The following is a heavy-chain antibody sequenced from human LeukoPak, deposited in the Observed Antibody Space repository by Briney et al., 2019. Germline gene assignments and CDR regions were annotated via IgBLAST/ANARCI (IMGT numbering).Heavy chain of an antibody. J-gene: IGHJ4*02. D-gene: IGHD7-27*01. CDR1: GGTFSNYA. V-gene: IGHV1-69*06. CDR2: IIPFFAAT. Sequence: SVKVSCKASGGTFSNYAMNGVRQAPGQGLEWMGRIIPFFAATEFAQKFQGRVTITADISTNTTYMEMSGLKADDTAVYLCARGRGRDHRISGEIPFDYWGQGTLVTVSS. CDR3: ARGRGRDHRISGEIPFDY.